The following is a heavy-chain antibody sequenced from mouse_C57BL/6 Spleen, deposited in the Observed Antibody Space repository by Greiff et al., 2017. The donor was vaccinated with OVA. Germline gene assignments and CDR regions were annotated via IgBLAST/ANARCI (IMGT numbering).Heavy chain of an antibody. CDR3: ARGEYGYDVGYAMDY. CDR1: GFNIKDYY. CDR2: IDPEDGET. V-gene: IGHV14-2*01. D-gene: IGHD2-2*01. Sequence: EVKLMESGAELVKPGASVKLSCTASGFNIKDYYMRWVKRRTEQGLEWIGRIDPEDGETKYAPKFQGKATITADTSSNTAYLQLSSLTSEDTAVYYCARGEYGYDVGYAMDYWGQGTSVTVSS. J-gene: IGHJ4*01.